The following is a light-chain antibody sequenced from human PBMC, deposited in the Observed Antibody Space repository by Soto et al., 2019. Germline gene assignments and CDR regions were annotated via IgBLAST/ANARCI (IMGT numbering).Light chain of an antibody. J-gene: IGKJ1*01. CDR1: QSIANY. CDR3: QQRANWPKT. V-gene: IGKV3-11*01. CDR2: DAS. Sequence: PGERAALSCRASQSIANYLAWYQHRPGQAPSLLIYDASNRAAGIPARFSGSGSGTDFTLTISSLEPQDFVVYYCQQRANWPKTFGQGTKVDIK.